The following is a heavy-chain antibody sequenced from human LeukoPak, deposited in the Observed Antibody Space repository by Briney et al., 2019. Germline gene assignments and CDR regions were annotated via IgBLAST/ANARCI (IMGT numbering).Heavy chain of an antibody. Sequence: SQTLSLTCFVSGDSISSGGYSWSWIRQPPGKGLEWIGYIYHSGSTYYNPSLKSRVTISVDTSKNQFFLKLSSVTAADTAVYYCASLPYCSSTTCPLDYWGQGTLVTVSS. CDR1: GDSISSGGYS. J-gene: IGHJ4*02. D-gene: IGHD2-2*01. CDR2: IYHSGST. CDR3: ASLPYCSSTTCPLDY. V-gene: IGHV4-30-2*02.